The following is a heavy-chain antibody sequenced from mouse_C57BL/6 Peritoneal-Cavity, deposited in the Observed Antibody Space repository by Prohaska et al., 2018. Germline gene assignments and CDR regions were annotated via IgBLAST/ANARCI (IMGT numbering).Heavy chain of an antibody. CDR1: GFTFSSYG. Sequence: EVQLVESGGDLVKPGGSLKLSCAASGFTFSSYGMSWVRQTPDKRLEWVATISSGGSYTYYPDSVKGRFTISRDNAKNTLYLQMSSLKSEDTATYFCMRYGNYWYFDVWGTGTTVTVSS. CDR2: ISSGGSYT. V-gene: IGHV5-6*01. D-gene: IGHD2-1*01. CDR3: MRYGNYWYFDV. J-gene: IGHJ1*03.